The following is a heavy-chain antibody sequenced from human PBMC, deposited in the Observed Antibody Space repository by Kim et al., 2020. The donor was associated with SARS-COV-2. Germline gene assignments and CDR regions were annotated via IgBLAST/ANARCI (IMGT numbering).Heavy chain of an antibody. CDR3: ARDLYYDSSGSFDY. Sequence: AQKLQGRVTLTTDTSTSTAYMELRSLRSDDTAVYYCARDLYYDSSGSFDYWGQGTLVTVSS. J-gene: IGHJ4*02. V-gene: IGHV1-18*01. D-gene: IGHD3-22*01.